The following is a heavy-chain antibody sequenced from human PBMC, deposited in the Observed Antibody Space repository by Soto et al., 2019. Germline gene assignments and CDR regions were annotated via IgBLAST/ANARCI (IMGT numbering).Heavy chain of an antibody. CDR2: INHSGST. D-gene: IGHD3-10*01. Sequence: SETLSLTCAVYGGSFSGYYWSWIRQPPGKGLEWIGEINHSGSTNYNPSLKSRVTISVDTSKNQFSLKLSSVTAADTAVYYCARGRYYYGSGSSLTRYFDYWGQGNLVTVSS. V-gene: IGHV4-34*01. J-gene: IGHJ4*02. CDR3: ARGRYYYGSGSSLTRYFDY. CDR1: GGSFSGYY.